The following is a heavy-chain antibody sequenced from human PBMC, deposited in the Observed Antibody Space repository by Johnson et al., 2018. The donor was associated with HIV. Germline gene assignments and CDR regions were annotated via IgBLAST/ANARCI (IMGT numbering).Heavy chain of an antibody. D-gene: IGHD5-18*01. CDR3: AKDGYSYVFDAVGI. CDR2: ISYDGSNQ. J-gene: IGHJ3*02. Sequence: QVQLVESGGGVVQPGRSLRVSCGASGFTFSSHDMHWVRQAPGKGLEWVAVISYDGSNQYYADSVKGRFTISRENAKNSLYLQMNSLRAGETAVYYCAKDGYSYVFDAVGIWGQGTMVTGAS. CDR1: GFTFSSHD. V-gene: IGHV3-30*14.